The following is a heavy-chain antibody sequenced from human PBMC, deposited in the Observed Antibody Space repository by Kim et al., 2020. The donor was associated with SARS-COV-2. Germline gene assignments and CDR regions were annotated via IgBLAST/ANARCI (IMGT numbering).Heavy chain of an antibody. D-gene: IGHD5-18*01. Sequence: GGSLRLSCAASGFTFSGSAMHWVRQASGKGLEWVGRIRSKANSYATAYAASVKGRFTISRDDSKNTAYLQMNSLKTEDTAVYYCTRPQSGVAMEYYYYGMDVWGQGTTVTVSS. CDR3: TRPQSGVAMEYYYYGMDV. CDR1: GFTFSGSA. CDR2: IRSKANSYAT. J-gene: IGHJ6*02. V-gene: IGHV3-73*01.